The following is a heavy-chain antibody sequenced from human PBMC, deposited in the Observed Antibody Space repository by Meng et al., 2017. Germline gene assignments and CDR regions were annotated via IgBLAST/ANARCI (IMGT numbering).Heavy chain of an antibody. J-gene: IGHJ4*02. CDR3: ARARIAVAGTNPFDY. CDR1: GYTFTSYG. Sequence: ASVKVSCKASGYTFTSYGISWVRQAPGQGLEWMGWISAYNGNTNYAQKLQGRVTMTTDTSTSTAYMELRSLRSDDTAVYYCARARIAVAGTNPFDYWGQGTLVTVSS. CDR2: ISAYNGNT. V-gene: IGHV1-18*01. D-gene: IGHD6-19*01.